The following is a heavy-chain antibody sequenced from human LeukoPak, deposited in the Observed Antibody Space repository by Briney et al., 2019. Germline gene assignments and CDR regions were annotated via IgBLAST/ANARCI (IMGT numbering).Heavy chain of an antibody. CDR1: GGSFSGYY. CDR3: ARVRDCSGGSCRALDY. J-gene: IGHJ4*02. Sequence: SETLSLTCAVYGGSFSGYYWSWIRQPPGKGLEWIGEINHSGSTNYNPSLKSRVTLSVDTSKNQFSLKLSSVTAADTAVYYCARVRDCSGGSCRALDYWGQGTLVTVSS. D-gene: IGHD2-15*01. CDR2: INHSGST. V-gene: IGHV4-34*01.